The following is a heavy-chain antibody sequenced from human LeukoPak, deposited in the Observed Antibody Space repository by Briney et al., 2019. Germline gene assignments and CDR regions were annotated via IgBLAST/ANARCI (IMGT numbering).Heavy chain of an antibody. D-gene: IGHD5-18*01. J-gene: IGHJ4*02. CDR1: GGSFSGYY. V-gene: IGHV4-34*01. CDR3: ARGSIQLWVLTQIDY. Sequence: SETLSLTCAVYGGSFSGYYWSWIRQPPGKGLEWIGEINHSGSTNYNPSLKSRVTISVDTSKNQFSLKLSSVTAADTAVYYCARGSIQLWVLTQIDYWGQGTLVTVSS. CDR2: INHSGST.